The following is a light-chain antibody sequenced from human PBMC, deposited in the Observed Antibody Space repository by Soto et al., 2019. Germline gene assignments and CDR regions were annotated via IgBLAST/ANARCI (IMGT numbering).Light chain of an antibody. V-gene: IGLV2-14*01. J-gene: IGLJ2*01. CDR1: MRDVGAYNL. Sequence: QSVLTQPASVSGSPGQSITISCAGTMRDVGAYNLVSWYQQHPGRAPQPIIYELRNRPSGISFRFPGSKSGNTASLTISGLQAEDEADYYCSSYTSKSSLIFGGGTKVTVL. CDR2: ELR. CDR3: SSYTSKSSLI.